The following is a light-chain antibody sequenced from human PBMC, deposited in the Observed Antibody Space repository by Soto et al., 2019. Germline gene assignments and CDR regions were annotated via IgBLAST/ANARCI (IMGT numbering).Light chain of an antibody. CDR2: DAS. CDR1: QAIRKS. CDR3: LEDHTYPWT. J-gene: IGKJ1*01. Sequence: TQSPSSLSPSVGDTVTITCRASQAIRKSLDWYQQKPGKAPQLLIYDASNLRSGVPSRFSGSGSGTDFTLVISGLQPEDLATYYCLEDHTYPWTFGQGTKVDI. V-gene: IGKV1-6*02.